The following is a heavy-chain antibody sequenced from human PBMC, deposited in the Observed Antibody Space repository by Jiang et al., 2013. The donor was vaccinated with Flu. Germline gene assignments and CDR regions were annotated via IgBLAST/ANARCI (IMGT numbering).Heavy chain of an antibody. V-gene: IGHV2-70*04. CDR2: IDWDDDK. CDR3: ARIVGNSGWTIVDH. CDR1: GFSLSSSGMR. J-gene: IGHJ4*02. Sequence: KPTQTLTLTCTFSGFSLSSSGMRVSWIRQPPGKALEWLARIDWDDDKFYSTSLKTRLTISKDTSNNQVVLTMTNMDPVDTATYFCARIVGNSGWTIVDHWGQGTLVTVSS. D-gene: IGHD5-12*01.